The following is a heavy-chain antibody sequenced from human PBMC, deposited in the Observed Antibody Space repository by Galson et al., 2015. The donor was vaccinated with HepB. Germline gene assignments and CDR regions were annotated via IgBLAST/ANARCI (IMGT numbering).Heavy chain of an antibody. D-gene: IGHD3-22*01. J-gene: IGHJ3*02. V-gene: IGHV3-30-3*01. Sequence: SLRLSCAASGFTFSSYAMHWVRQAPGKGLEWVAVISYDGSNKYYADSVKGRFTISRDNSKNTLYLQMNSLRAEDTAVYYCASPAMIVVANDAFDIWGQGTMVTVSS. CDR3: ASPAMIVVANDAFDI. CDR1: GFTFSSYA. CDR2: ISYDGSNK.